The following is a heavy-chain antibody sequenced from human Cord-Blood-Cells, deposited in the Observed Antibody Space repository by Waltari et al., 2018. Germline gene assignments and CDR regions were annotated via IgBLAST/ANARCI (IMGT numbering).Heavy chain of an antibody. J-gene: IGHJ2*01. CDR2: MNPNRGNT. CDR3: AREGYDFWSGYYWYFDL. V-gene: IGHV1-8*01. D-gene: IGHD3-3*01. Sequence: QVQLVQSGAEVKKPGASVKGSCKASGYTFTSYDINWVRQATGQGLEWMGWMNPNRGNTGYAQKFQGRVTMTRNTSISTAYMELSSLRSEDTAVYYCAREGYDFWSGYYWYFDLWGRGTLVTVSS. CDR1: GYTFTSYD.